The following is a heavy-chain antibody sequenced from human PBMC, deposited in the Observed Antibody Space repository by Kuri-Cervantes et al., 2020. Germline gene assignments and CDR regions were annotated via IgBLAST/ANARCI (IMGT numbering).Heavy chain of an antibody. D-gene: IGHD3-22*01. V-gene: IGHV4-34*01. J-gene: IGHJ4*02. Sequence: GSLRLSCAVYGGSFSGYYWSWIRQPPGKGLEWIGSIDHSGSTYYNPSLKSRVTISVDTSKNQFSLKLGSVTAADTALYYCARAPPYSYDSSGYPLYYFDYWSQGTMVTVSS. CDR2: IDHSGST. CDR1: GGSFSGYY. CDR3: ARAPPYSYDSSGYPLYYFDY.